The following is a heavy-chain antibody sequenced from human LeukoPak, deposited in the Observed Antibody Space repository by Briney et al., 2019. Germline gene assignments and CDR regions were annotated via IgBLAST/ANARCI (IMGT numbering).Heavy chain of an antibody. CDR3: ARDRALVRELWLPSAFYS. D-gene: IGHD5-18*01. V-gene: IGHV1-69*04. J-gene: IGHJ4*02. CDR2: IIPLLGIV. CDR1: GGTFINYA. Sequence: SVKVSCKASGGTFINYAISWVRQAPGQGLQWMGRIIPLLGIVNYAQKFQGRVTIIADKSTSTAYMELSSLGSEDTAVYYCARDRALVRELWLPSAFYSWGQGTQVTVSS.